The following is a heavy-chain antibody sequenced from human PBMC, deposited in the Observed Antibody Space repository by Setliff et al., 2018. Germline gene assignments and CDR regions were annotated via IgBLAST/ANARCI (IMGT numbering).Heavy chain of an antibody. CDR2: IKQDGGEK. CDR1: GFTFTNYW. CDR3: ARVGRVGYYESFQY. D-gene: IGHD3-22*01. Sequence: LRLSCAASGFTFTNYWINWVRQAPGKGLEWVAYIKQDGGEKYYVDSVKGRFTISRDNAQNSLYLQMNSLRAEDTAVYYCARVGRVGYYESFQYWGQDTLVTVSS. J-gene: IGHJ1*01. V-gene: IGHV3-7*01.